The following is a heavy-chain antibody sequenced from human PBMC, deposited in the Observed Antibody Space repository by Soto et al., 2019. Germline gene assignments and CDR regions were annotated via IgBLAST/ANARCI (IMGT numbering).Heavy chain of an antibody. D-gene: IGHD2-2*01. J-gene: IGHJ6*03. CDR3: ASGGIGCSSTSCSPYYYYYMDV. V-gene: IGHV1-69*02. Sequence: SVKVSCKASGCTFSSYTISWVRQAPGQGLEWMGRIFPILGIANYAQKFQGRVTITADKSTSTAYMELSSLRSEDTAVYYCASGGIGCSSTSCSPYYYYYMDVWDKGTTVTVSS. CDR2: IFPILGIA. CDR1: GCTFSSYT.